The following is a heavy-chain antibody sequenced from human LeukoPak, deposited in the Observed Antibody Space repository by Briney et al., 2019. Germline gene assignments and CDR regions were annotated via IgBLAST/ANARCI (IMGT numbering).Heavy chain of an antibody. CDR2: IYWNDDK. Sequence: KMSGPTLVNPTQTLTLTCTFSGFSLSTSGVGVGWIRQPPGKALEWLALIYWNDDKRYSPSLKSRLTITKDTSKNQVVLTMTNMDPVDTATYYCAHLDYYDSSGYYSNLHNWFAPWGQGTLVTVSS. J-gene: IGHJ5*02. V-gene: IGHV2-5*01. D-gene: IGHD3-22*01. CDR1: GFSLSTSGVG. CDR3: AHLDYYDSSGYYSNLHNWFAP.